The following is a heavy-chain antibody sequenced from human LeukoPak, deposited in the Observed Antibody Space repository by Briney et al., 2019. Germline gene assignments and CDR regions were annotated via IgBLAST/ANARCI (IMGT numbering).Heavy chain of an antibody. V-gene: IGHV3-30-3*01. Sequence: GGSLRLSCAATFSTYAMHWVCQAPGKGLEWVAVISYEGSNKRHADSVKGRFTISRDNSKNTLYLQMSSLRAEDTAVYYCARELDGYNHFDYWGQGTLVTVSS. CDR3: ARELDGYNHFDY. CDR2: ISYEGSNK. J-gene: IGHJ4*02. CDR1: TFSTYA. D-gene: IGHD5-24*01.